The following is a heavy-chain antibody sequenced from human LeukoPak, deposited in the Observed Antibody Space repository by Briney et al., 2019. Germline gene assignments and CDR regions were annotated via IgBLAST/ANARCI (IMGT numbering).Heavy chain of an antibody. CDR2: ISPYNGKT. V-gene: IGHV1-18*01. D-gene: IGHD2-21*02. CDR1: GPTFLSYG. Sequence: GASVNVSCKASGPTFLSYGISWVRLATGQGLEWMGWISPYNGKTNYAHKHQARVNMTTDTSTSGPNIALRSPKSDDTAAYYYASLGLGGGDSLFYYSFMDVWGEGTAVTVSS. J-gene: IGHJ6*03. CDR3: ASLGLGGGDSLFYYSFMDV.